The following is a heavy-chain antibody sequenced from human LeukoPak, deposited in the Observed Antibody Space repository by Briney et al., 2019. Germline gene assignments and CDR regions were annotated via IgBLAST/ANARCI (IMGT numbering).Heavy chain of an antibody. V-gene: IGHV4-59*01. J-gene: IGHJ6*03. CDR3: ARDGAHKNHYYSYYYMDV. CDR1: GGSISSYY. Sequence: SETLSLTCTVSGGSISSYYWNWIRQPPGKGLEWVGYIYYSGSTNYNTSLKSRVTISLATSKNQFSLKLSSVTAADTAVYYCARDGAHKNHYYSYYYMDVWGKGTTVTVSS. D-gene: IGHD3-16*01. CDR2: IYYSGST.